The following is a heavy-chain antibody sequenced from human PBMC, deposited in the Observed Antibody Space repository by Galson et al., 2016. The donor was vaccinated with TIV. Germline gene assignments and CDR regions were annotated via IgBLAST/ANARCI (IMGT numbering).Heavy chain of an antibody. D-gene: IGHD3-9*01. J-gene: IGHJ4*02. CDR2: ISGYNGNT. V-gene: IGHV1-18*01. CDR1: GYTFTNYG. CDR3: ARDRHHILTGSDVDY. Sequence: SVKVSCKASGYTFTNYGINWVRQAPGQGLEWMGWISGYNGNTKYAQMFQGRVSMTTDTSTSTAYLELRSLRSDDTAVYYCARDRHHILTGSDVDYWGQGTLVTVSS.